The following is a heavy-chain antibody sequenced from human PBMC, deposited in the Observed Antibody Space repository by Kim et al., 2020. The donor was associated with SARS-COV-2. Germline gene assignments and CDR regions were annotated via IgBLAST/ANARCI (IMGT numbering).Heavy chain of an antibody. Sequence: SVKVSCKASGGTFSSYAISWVRQAPGQGLEWMGRIIPILGIANYAQKFQGRVTITADKSTSTAYMELSSLRSEDTAVYYCARDRTHMGYFDYWGQGTLVTVSS. CDR3: ARDRTHMGYFDY. CDR2: IIPILGIA. V-gene: IGHV1-69*04. D-gene: IGHD2-21*01. CDR1: GGTFSSYA. J-gene: IGHJ4*02.